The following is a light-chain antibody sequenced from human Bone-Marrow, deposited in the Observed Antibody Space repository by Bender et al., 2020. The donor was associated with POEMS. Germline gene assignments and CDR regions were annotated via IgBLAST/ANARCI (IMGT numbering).Light chain of an antibody. J-gene: IGLJ1*01. CDR3: CSNAGSSV. Sequence: SYELTQPPSVSVSPGQTASITCSGDKLGDKYACWYQQKPGQSPVLVIYQDSKRPSGVSNRVSGSKSGSTASLTISGLQIEDEADYYCCSNAGSSVFGLGTKVTVL. V-gene: IGLV3-1*01. CDR1: KLGDKY. CDR2: QDS.